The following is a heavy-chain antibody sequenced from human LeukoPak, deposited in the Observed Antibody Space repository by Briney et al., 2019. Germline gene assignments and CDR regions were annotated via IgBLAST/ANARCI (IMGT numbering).Heavy chain of an antibody. D-gene: IGHD5-18*01. Sequence: GSLRLSCAASGFTFSDYYMSWIRQAPGKGLEWIGEINHSGSTNYNPSLKSRVTISVDTSKNQFSLKLSSVTAADTAVYYCARGGYSYGLNYYGMDVWGQGTTVTVSS. J-gene: IGHJ6*02. CDR1: GFTFSDYY. CDR3: ARGGYSYGLNYYGMDV. V-gene: IGHV4-34*01. CDR2: INHSGST.